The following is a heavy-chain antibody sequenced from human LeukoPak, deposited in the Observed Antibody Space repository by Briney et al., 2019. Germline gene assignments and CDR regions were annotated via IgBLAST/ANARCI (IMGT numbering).Heavy chain of an antibody. CDR3: VRLASGLIDY. CDR2: IHYSGST. CDR1: GGSIDNSHYY. J-gene: IGHJ4*02. V-gene: IGHV4-39*01. Sequence: PSETLSLTCTVSGGSIDNSHYYWGWILQPPGEGLEWIASIHYSGSTHYNPSLKSRVTISVDTSKNQFSLKLSSVTAADTAVYYCVRLASGLIDYWGQGTLVTVSS. D-gene: IGHD6-19*01.